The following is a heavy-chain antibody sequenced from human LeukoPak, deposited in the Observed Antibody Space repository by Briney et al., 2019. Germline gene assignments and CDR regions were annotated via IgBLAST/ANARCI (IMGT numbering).Heavy chain of an antibody. CDR2: ISSSSSYI. D-gene: IGHD3-10*01. V-gene: IGHV3-21*01. CDR1: GFTFSSHS. CDR3: ASLAILWFGETNWFDP. Sequence: GGSLRLSCAASGFTFSSHSMNWVRQAPGKGLEWVSSISSSSSYIYYADSVKGRFTISRDNAKNSLYLQMNSLRAEDTAVYYCASLAILWFGETNWFDPWGQGTLVTVSS. J-gene: IGHJ5*02.